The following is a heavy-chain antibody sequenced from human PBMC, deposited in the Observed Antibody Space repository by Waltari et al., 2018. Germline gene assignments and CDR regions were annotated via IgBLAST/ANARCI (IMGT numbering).Heavy chain of an antibody. CDR2: ISGSGAAI. V-gene: IGHV3-23*01. Sequence: EVQLLESGGGLVQPGGSLRLSCAASGFTFSSYAMSWVRQAPGKGLEWVSSISGSGAAIYYAASVKGRFTISRDNSKNTLYLQMISLRAEDTAVYYCAEAGLYVRDYYYDYSMGVWGQGTTVTVSS. CDR1: GFTFSSYA. J-gene: IGHJ6*02. D-gene: IGHD3-16*01. CDR3: AEAGLYVRDYYYDYSMGV.